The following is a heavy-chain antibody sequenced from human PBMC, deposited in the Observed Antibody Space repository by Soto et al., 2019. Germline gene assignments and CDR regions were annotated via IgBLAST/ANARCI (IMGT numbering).Heavy chain of an antibody. V-gene: IGHV1-18*01. Sequence: QVQLVQSGAEVKKPGASVKVSCKASGYTFTNFVISWVRQAPGQGLEWMGWISAYNGNTNYAQKFQGRVTMTTDTTTSTAYLEVRIRRFDATAVYYCARGGPPIDYWGQGTLVTVSS. CDR3: ARGGPPIDY. J-gene: IGHJ4*02. CDR2: ISAYNGNT. CDR1: GYTFTNFV. D-gene: IGHD1-26*01.